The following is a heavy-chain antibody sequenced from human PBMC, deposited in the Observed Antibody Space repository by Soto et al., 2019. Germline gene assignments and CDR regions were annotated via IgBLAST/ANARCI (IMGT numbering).Heavy chain of an antibody. CDR3: ARVHYYDSSGYSVYHYGMDV. CDR2: TSSSGSNM. D-gene: IGHD3-22*01. CDR1: GFTFSSYE. V-gene: IGHV3-48*03. J-gene: IGHJ6*02. Sequence: GGSLRLSCAASGFTFSSYEMNWVRQAPGKGLEWVSYTSSSGSNMYYADSVKGRFTISRDNAKKSLYLQMNSLRAEDTAVYYCARVHYYDSSGYSVYHYGMDVWGQGTTVTVSS.